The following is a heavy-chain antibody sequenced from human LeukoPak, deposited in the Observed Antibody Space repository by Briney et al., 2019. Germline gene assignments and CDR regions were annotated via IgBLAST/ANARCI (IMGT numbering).Heavy chain of an antibody. D-gene: IGHD6-13*01. V-gene: IGHV4-31*03. CDR3: ARGIGPGYSSSWYTPDY. CDR2: IYYSGST. J-gene: IGHJ4*02. CDR1: DGSISSGGYY. Sequence: SETLSLTCTVSDGSISSGGYYWSWIRQHPGKGLEWIGYIYYSGSTYYNPSLKSRVTISVDTSKNQFSLKLSSVTAADTAVYYCARGIGPGYSSSWYTPDYWGQGTLVTVSS.